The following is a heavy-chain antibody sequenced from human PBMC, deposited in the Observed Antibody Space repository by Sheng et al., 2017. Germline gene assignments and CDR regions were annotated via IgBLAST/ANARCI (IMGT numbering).Heavy chain of an antibody. D-gene: IGHD2-2*01. CDR1: GGSFSGYY. Sequence: QVQLQQWGAGLLKPSETLSLTCAVYGGSFSGYYWSWIRQPPGKGLEWIGEINHSGSTNYNPSLKSRVTISVDTSKNQFSLKLSSVTAADTAVYYCARSAILAPFTPPAPADYWGQGTLVTVSS. V-gene: IGHV4-34*01. CDR2: INHSGST. J-gene: IGHJ4*02. CDR3: ARSAILAPFTPPAPADY.